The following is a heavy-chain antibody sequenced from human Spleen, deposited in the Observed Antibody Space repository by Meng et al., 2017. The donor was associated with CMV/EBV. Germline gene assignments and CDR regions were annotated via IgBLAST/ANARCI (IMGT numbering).Heavy chain of an antibody. V-gene: IGHV3-30*09. D-gene: IGHD1-1*01. CDR1: GVTFSSYV. CDR3: ARLQLEHYYYYYAMDV. J-gene: IGHJ6*02. CDR2: ISYDDEGINK. Sequence: GESLKISCAASGVTFSSYVMHWVRQAPGKGLEWVAVISYDDEGINKYYADSVEGRFAISRDNSKNTVYLQMNSLPSEDTAVYFCARLQLEHYYYYYAMDVWGQGTTVTVSS.